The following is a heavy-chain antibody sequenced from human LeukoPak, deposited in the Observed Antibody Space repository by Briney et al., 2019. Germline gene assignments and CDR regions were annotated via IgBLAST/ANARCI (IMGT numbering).Heavy chain of an antibody. CDR2: ISSSSRTI. CDR3: ARGFKRSNWFDP. V-gene: IGHV3-48*04. CDR1: GFTFSSYN. J-gene: IGHJ5*02. Sequence: PGGSLRLSCAASGFTFSSYNMDWVRQAPGKGLEWVSYISSSSRTIYYADSVKGRFTISRDNAKNSLYLQMNSLRAEDTALYYCARGFKRSNWFDPWGQGTLVTVSS.